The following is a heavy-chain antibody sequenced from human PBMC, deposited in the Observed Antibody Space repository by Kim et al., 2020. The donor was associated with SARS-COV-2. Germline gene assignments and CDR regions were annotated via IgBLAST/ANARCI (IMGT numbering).Heavy chain of an antibody. V-gene: IGHV1-69*04. CDR1: GDTFSIYA. CDR3: ERSEECGDECYPPCYYYGMDV. D-gene: IGHD2-21*01. CDR2: IIPMFDIA. J-gene: IGHJ6*02. Sequence: SVKVSCKASGDTFSIYANSWVRQAPGQGLEWMGRIIPMFDIADYAQKFQGRVTITADKSTGTTYMALSSLRSDDTAVYYCERSEECGDECYPPCYYYGMDVWGQGTMVTVSS.